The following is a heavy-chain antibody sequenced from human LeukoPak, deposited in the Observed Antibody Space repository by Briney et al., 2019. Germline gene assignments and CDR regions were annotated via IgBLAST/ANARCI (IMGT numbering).Heavy chain of an antibody. CDR3: ARERGRYCSSISCLRYFQP. Sequence: ASVTVSCKASGYTFTSHGISWVRQAPGQGLEWMGWISAYNGNTIYAQKLQGRVTMNTDTSTSTAYMELRSLRSDDTAVYYCARERGRYCSSISCLRYFQPWGQGNLVTVSS. D-gene: IGHD2-2*01. CDR2: ISAYNGNT. CDR1: GYTFTSHG. J-gene: IGHJ1*01. V-gene: IGHV1-18*01.